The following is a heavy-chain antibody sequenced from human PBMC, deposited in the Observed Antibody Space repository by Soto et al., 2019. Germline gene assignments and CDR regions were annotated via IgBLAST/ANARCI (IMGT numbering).Heavy chain of an antibody. Sequence: QVQVQESGPGLVKPSETLSLTCSVSGGSISSNYWSWIRQPPGKGLEWIGYMFYSGSTNYNPSLKGRVTISVDTSKNQFALKLSSVTAADTAVYYCARGYCSGGSCYFGAFDYWGQGTLVTVSS. CDR1: GGSISSNY. V-gene: IGHV4-59*01. J-gene: IGHJ4*02. D-gene: IGHD2-15*01. CDR2: MFYSGST. CDR3: ARGYCSGGSCYFGAFDY.